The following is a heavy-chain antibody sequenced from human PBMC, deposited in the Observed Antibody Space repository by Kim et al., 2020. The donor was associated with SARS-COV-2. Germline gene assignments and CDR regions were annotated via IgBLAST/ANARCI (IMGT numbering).Heavy chain of an antibody. CDR3: ARWAYHSYYQY. V-gene: IGHV3-53*01. J-gene: IGHJ1*01. CDR1: GFTVSSNY. D-gene: IGHD3-10*01. Sequence: GGSLRLSCAASGFTVSSNYMSWVRQARGKGLEWVSMINSSGTIPYRDSVEGGFAISRDNSQNTLYLQMDSPRVGDTAVSYCARWAYHSYYQYWGRGTLVTVSS. CDR2: INSSGTI.